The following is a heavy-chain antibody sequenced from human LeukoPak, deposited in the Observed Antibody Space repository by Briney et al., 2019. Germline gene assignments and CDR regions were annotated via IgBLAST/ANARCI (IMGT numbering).Heavy chain of an antibody. CDR2: IYAGGTT. Sequence: PGGSLRLSCAASGFTVTNNFMNWVRQAPGKGLEWVSVIYAGGTTSYAGSVKGRFTISRDSSKNTLYLQMNSLRAEDTAVNYCVRERYASGTRCGVDVWGQGTTATVSS. CDR3: VRERYASGTRCGVDV. CDR1: GFTVTNNF. J-gene: IGHJ6*02. D-gene: IGHD3-10*01. V-gene: IGHV3-66*01.